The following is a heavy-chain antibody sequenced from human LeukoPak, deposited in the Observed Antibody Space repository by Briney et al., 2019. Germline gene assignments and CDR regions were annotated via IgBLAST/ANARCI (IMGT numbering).Heavy chain of an antibody. CDR1: GYSISSGYY. D-gene: IGHD1-26*01. CDR3: ARAGVGAPRD. J-gene: IGHJ4*02. V-gene: IGHV4-38-2*02. CDR2: IYHSGST. Sequence: PSETLSLTCTVSGYSISSGYYWGWIRQPPGKGLEWIGSIYHSGSTYYNPSLKSRVTISVDTSKNQFSLKLSSVTAADTAVYYCARAGVGAPRDWGQGTLVTVSS.